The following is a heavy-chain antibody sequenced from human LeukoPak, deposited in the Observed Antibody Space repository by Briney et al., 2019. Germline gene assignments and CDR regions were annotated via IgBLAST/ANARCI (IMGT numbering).Heavy chain of an antibody. J-gene: IGHJ4*02. D-gene: IGHD5-18*01. CDR3: ATQVGGYSYGSFDY. Sequence: SETLSLTCTVSGGSISSFYWSWIRQPPGKGLEWIGYIYYTGSTNYNPSLKSRVTMSVDTSKNQVSLKLYSVTAADTAVYYCATQVGGYSYGSFDYWGQGTLVTVSS. V-gene: IGHV4-59*08. CDR2: IYYTGST. CDR1: GGSISSFY.